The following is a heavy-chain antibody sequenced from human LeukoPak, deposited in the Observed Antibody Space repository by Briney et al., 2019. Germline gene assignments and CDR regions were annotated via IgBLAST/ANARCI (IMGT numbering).Heavy chain of an antibody. CDR3: ARVGIAAPTLYFDY. J-gene: IGHJ4*02. CDR2: IHYSGST. CDR1: GGSITNYY. D-gene: IGHD6-6*01. V-gene: IGHV4-59*01. Sequence: PSETLSLTCTVSGGSITNYYWTWFRQPPGKGLEWIGYIHYSGSTNYNPSLKSRVTISVDTSKNQFSLKLSSVTAADTAVYYCARVGIAAPTLYFDYWGQGTLVTVSS.